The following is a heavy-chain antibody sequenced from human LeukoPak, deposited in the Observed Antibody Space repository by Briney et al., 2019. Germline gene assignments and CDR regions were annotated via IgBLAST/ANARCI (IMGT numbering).Heavy chain of an antibody. J-gene: IGHJ6*03. CDR1: GDSVSSNSAA. D-gene: IGHD3-9*01. CDR2: TYYRSKWYN. CDR3: ARDIFDGSGQALYYYYMDV. V-gene: IGHV6-1*01. Sequence: SQTLSLTCAISGDSVSSNSAAWNWIRQSPSRGLEWLGRTYYRSKWYNDYAVSVKSRITINPDTSKNQFSLQLNSVTPEDTAVYYCARDIFDGSGQALYYYYMDVWGKGTTVTISS.